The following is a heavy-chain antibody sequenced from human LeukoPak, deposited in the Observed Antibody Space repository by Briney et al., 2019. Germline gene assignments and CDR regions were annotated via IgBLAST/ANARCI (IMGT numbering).Heavy chain of an antibody. CDR1: GGSISNSGYY. D-gene: IGHD3-22*01. V-gene: IGHV4-39*01. J-gene: IGHJ4*02. Sequence: SETLSLTRTVSGGSISNSGYYWGWIRQPPGKGLEWIGNIYYSGSTYYNPSLKSRVTVSVDTSKDQFSLKLSSVTAADTAVYYCAETYYYDPFDYWGQGTLVTVSS. CDR2: IYYSGST. CDR3: AETYYYDPFDY.